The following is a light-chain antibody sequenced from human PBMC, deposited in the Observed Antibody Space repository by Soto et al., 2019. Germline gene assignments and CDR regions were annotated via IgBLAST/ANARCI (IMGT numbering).Light chain of an antibody. V-gene: IGKV3-15*01. CDR2: GAS. CDR1: QSVSTK. CDR3: QQYHNWPPIT. Sequence: EILMTHSPATLSVSPFETATLSFRASQSVSTKLAWYQQKPGQAPRLLINGASTRATGVPARFSGWGSGTEFTLTISSLQSEDFAVYYCQQYHNWPPITFGQGTRLEIK. J-gene: IGKJ5*01.